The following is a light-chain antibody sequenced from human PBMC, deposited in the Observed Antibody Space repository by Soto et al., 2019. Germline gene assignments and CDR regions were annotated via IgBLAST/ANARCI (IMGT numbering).Light chain of an antibody. V-gene: IGKV3-11*01. J-gene: IGKJ5*01. CDR2: DVS. Sequence: GERATLSCRASESVGNGLAGCQQKPGQVPRLLISDVSNRAPGIPARFSGSGSGTDFPLTISSLEPEDFAVYYCQQCNNWPPITFGPGPRLEIK. CDR3: QQCNNWPPIT. CDR1: ESVGNG.